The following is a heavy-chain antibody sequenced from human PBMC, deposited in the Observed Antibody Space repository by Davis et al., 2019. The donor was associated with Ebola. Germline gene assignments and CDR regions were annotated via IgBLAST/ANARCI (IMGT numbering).Heavy chain of an antibody. CDR1: GFTFSDYY. J-gene: IGHJ4*02. V-gene: IGHV3-11*05. Sequence: PGGSLRLSCAASGFTFSDYYMSWICQAPGKGLEWVSYISSSSSYTNYADSVKGRFTISRDNSKNTLYLQMNSLRAEDTAVYYCAKDGLRTMVRGVTTYFDYWGQGTLVTVSS. CDR3: AKDGLRTMVRGVTTYFDY. CDR2: ISSSSSYT. D-gene: IGHD3-10*01.